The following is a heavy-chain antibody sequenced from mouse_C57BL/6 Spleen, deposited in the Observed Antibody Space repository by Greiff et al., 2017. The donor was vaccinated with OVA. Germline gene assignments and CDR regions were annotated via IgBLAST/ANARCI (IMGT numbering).Heavy chain of an antibody. J-gene: IGHJ2*01. V-gene: IGHV1-9*01. D-gene: IGHD2-1*01. CDR2: ILPGSDST. Sequence: VQLQQSGAELMKPGASVKLSCKATGYTFTGYWIEWVKQRPGHGLEWIGEILPGSDSTNYNEKFKGKATFTADTSSNTAYMQLSSLTTEDSAIYYCARGNLIYYGNSYYFDYWGQGTTLTVSS. CDR1: GYTFTGYW. CDR3: ARGNLIYYGNSYYFDY.